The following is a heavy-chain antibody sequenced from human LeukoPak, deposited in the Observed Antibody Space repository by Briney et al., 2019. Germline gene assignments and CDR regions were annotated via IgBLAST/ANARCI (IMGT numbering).Heavy chain of an antibody. Sequence: PSETLSLTCAVYGGSFSGYYWSWIRQPPGKGLEWIGEINHSGSTNYNPSLKSRVTISVDTSKNQFSLKLSSVTAADTAVYYCARVGEHYDSSGYVQALDYWGQGTLVTVSS. V-gene: IGHV4-34*01. CDR1: GGSFSGYY. CDR3: ARVGEHYDSSGYVQALDY. D-gene: IGHD3-22*01. CDR2: INHSGST. J-gene: IGHJ4*02.